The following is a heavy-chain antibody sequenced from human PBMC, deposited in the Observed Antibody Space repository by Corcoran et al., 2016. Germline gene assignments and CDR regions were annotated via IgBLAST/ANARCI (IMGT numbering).Heavy chain of an antibody. CDR3: ARGGLTPGFSGGRT. CDR1: GYTFTSYY. V-gene: IGHV1-69*01. D-gene: IGHD3-3*01. Sequence: QVQLVQSGAEVKKPGASVKVSCKASGYTFTSYYMHWVRQAPGQGLEWMGGIIPIFGTANYAQKFQGRVTITADESTSTAYMELSSLRSEDTAVYYWARGGLTPGFSGGRTWGQGTTVTVSS. J-gene: IGHJ6*02. CDR2: IIPIFGTA.